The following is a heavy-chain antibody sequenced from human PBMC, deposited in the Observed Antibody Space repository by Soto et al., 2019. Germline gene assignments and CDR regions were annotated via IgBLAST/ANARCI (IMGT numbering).Heavy chain of an antibody. CDR3: ATYTSLDY. CDR2: IYSGGST. CDR1: GFTVSNNY. D-gene: IGHD2-2*02. J-gene: IGHJ4*02. V-gene: IGHV3-53*01. Sequence: GGSLRLSCAASGFTVSNNYMSWVRQAPGKGLEWVSLIYSGGSTFYADSVTGRITISRDNSKNTLFLQMNSLRAEDTAVYFCATYTSLDYWGQGTLVTVSS.